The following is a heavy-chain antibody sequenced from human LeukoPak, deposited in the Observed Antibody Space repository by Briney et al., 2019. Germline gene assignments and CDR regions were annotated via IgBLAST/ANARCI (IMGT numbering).Heavy chain of an antibody. J-gene: IGHJ4*02. Sequence: ASVKISCKASGYTFTDYYVHWVRQAPGQGLEWMGRISPNSGGTNYAQKFRGRLTVTRDTSISTAYMELSRLRSDDTAVYYCAKNRAGDYADYWGQGTLVTVSS. D-gene: IGHD4-17*01. CDR2: ISPNSGGT. CDR1: GYTFTDYY. V-gene: IGHV1-2*06. CDR3: AKNRAGDYADY.